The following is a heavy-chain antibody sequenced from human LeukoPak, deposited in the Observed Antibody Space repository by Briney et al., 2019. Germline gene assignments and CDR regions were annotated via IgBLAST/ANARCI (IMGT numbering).Heavy chain of an antibody. V-gene: IGHV4-39*07. CDR2: IYYSGST. Sequence: SETLSLTCTVSGGSISSSSYYWGWIRQPPGKGLEWIASIYYSGSTYYNPSLKSRVTKSVDTSKNQFSLKLSSVTAADTAVYYCARARAPDSGGYYWGQGTLVTVSS. CDR3: ARARAPDSGGYY. D-gene: IGHD3-22*01. CDR1: GGSISSSSYY. J-gene: IGHJ4*02.